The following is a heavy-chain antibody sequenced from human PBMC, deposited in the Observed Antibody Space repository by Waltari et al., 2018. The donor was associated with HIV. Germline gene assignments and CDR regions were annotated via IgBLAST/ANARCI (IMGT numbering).Heavy chain of an antibody. CDR1: GGPINSITWPTTVDTSYW. V-gene: IGHV4-4*02. CDR3: ARRGHSDSVEEDDSCDV. CDR2: THQSART. J-gene: IGHJ3*01. D-gene: IGHD4-4*01. Sequence: QMQLRESGPGLVKPSGTLSLACPVSGGPINSITWPTTVDTSYWWPWVRHAPGKGLEWLAETHQSARTTCNPARSVRVALEVGECNKQCSLIVTAGTAADTAKCVCARRGHSDSVEEDDSCDVLGQGTVVIVSS.